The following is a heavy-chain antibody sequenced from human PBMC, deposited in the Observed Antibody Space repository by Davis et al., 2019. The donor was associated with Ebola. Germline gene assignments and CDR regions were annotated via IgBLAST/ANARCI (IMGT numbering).Heavy chain of an antibody. J-gene: IGHJ3*02. CDR2: ISSSGST. Sequence: GGSLRLSCAASGFTLSSYTMNWVRQAPGKGLEFVSYISSSGSTYYTESVKGRFTISRDIAKKSLYLQMNSLRAEDTAVYYCARESYYYDSSGYHRGAFDIWGQGTMVTVSS. V-gene: IGHV3-48*04. D-gene: IGHD3-22*01. CDR3: ARESYYYDSSGYHRGAFDI. CDR1: GFTLSSYT.